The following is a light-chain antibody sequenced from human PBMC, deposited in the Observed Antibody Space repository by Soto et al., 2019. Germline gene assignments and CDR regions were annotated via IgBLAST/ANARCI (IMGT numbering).Light chain of an antibody. CDR2: EVS. Sequence: SVLTQLPSASGSPGQSVTISCTGTSGDVGGYNYVSWYQQHPGKAPKLMIFEVSERPSGVPDRFSASKSGNTASLTVSGLQAEDEADYYCSSYAGSNNYVFGTGTKVTVL. CDR3: SSYAGSNNYV. J-gene: IGLJ1*01. V-gene: IGLV2-8*01. CDR1: SGDVGGYNY.